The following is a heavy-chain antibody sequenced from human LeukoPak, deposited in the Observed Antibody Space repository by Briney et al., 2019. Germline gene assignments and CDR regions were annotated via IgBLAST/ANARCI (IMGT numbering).Heavy chain of an antibody. Sequence: GASVKVSCKASGYTFTGYYMHWVRQAPGQGLEWMGWINPNSGGTNYAQKFQGRVTMTGDTSIATAFLELNGLKSDDTAVYFCARGPYSSASGDYFQPWGQGTLVTVSS. CDR3: ARGPYSSASGDYFQP. V-gene: IGHV1-2*02. J-gene: IGHJ1*01. D-gene: IGHD3-22*01. CDR1: GYTFTGYY. CDR2: INPNSGGT.